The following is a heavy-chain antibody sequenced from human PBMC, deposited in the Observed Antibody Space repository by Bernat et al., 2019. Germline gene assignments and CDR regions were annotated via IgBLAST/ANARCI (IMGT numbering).Heavy chain of an antibody. CDR1: GFNFGGYW. J-gene: IGHJ6*02. V-gene: IGHV3-7*02. D-gene: IGHD2-2*01. Sequence: EVQLVESGGGLVQPGGSLRLSCAASGFNFGGYWMTWVRQAPGKGLEWVANIKQDGSERVYVDSGKGRFTISRDNAKNSLYLQMTSLRAEDTAVYYCAKCIVPAGRSLYYHYGMDVWGQGTTVTVSS. CDR2: IKQDGSER. CDR3: AKCIVPAGRSLYYHYGMDV.